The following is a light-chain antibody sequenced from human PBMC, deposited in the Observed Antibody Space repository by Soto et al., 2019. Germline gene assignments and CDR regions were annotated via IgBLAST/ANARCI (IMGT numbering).Light chain of an antibody. CDR1: QGISSY. Sequence: AIRMTQSPSSLSASTGDRVTITCRASQGISSYLAWYQQKPGKAPKLLIYAASTLQSGVPSRFSGSGSGTDFTLTISCLQSEDFATCYCQQYYSYPLTFGRGTKVDIK. CDR3: QQYYSYPLT. J-gene: IGKJ4*01. V-gene: IGKV1-8*01. CDR2: AAS.